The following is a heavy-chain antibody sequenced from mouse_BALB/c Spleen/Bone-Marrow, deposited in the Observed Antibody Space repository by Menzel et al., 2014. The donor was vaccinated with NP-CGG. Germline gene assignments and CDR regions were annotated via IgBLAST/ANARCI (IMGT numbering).Heavy chain of an antibody. CDR1: GFDFSSYW. D-gene: IGHD1-1*01. V-gene: IGHV4-1*02. CDR2: INPDSSTI. Sequence: VQLKESGGGLVQPGGSLKLSCAASGFDFSSYWMSWVRQAPGKGLEWIGEINPDSSTINYTPSLKDKFIIARDNAKNTLYLQMSKVRSEATAFCYSASFYDYGFFAYWGQGTLVTVSA. J-gene: IGHJ3*01. CDR3: ASFYDYGFFAY.